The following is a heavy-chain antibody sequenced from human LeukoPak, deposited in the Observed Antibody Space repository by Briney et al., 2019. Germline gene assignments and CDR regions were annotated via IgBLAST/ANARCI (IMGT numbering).Heavy chain of an antibody. CDR2: ISAYNGNT. D-gene: IGHD1-26*01. V-gene: IGHV1-18*01. Sequence: GASVKVSCKASGYTFTSYGISWVRQAPGQGLEWMGWISAYNGNTNYAQKLQGRVTMTTDTSTSTAYMELRSLRSDDTAVYYCARHFSSHYVDAFDIWGQGTMVTVSS. CDR1: GYTFTSYG. J-gene: IGHJ3*02. CDR3: ARHFSSHYVDAFDI.